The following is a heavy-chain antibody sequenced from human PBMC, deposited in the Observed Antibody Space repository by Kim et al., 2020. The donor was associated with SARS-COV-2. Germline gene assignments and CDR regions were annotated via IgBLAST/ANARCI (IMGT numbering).Heavy chain of an antibody. Sequence: SETLSLTCAVYGGSFSGYYWSWIRQPPGKGLEWIGEINHSGSTNYNPSLKSRVTISVDTSKNQFSLKLSSVTAADTAVYYCARVWGVRSPNEQWLVYYYYGMDVWGQGTTVTVSS. D-gene: IGHD6-19*01. CDR2: INHSGST. CDR1: GGSFSGYY. CDR3: ARVWGVRSPNEQWLVYYYYGMDV. J-gene: IGHJ6*02. V-gene: IGHV4-34*01.